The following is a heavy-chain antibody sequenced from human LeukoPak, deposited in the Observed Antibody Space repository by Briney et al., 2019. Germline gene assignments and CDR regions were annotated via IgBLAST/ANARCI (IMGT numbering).Heavy chain of an antibody. Sequence: SETLSLTCTVSGDSISSYYWSWIRQPPGKGLEWIGYIYYGGSTNYNPSLKSRVTISVDTSKNQFSLNLTSVTAADTAVYYCARDRWFDPWGQGTLVTVFS. V-gene: IGHV4-59*01. CDR2: IYYGGST. CDR1: GDSISSYY. CDR3: ARDRWFDP. J-gene: IGHJ5*02.